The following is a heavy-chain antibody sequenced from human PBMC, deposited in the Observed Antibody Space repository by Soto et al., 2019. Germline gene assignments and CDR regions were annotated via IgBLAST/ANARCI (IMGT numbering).Heavy chain of an antibody. V-gene: IGHV3-7*01. Sequence: AGSLRLSCAASEFTFSRYWMIWVRQAPGKGLEWVANIKEDGSEKYYVDSVKGRFTVSRDNAKNSLYLQMNSLRAEDTAVYYCARGISSGCDLLDPWGQGTLVTVSS. CDR1: EFTFSRYW. CDR3: ARGISSGCDLLDP. J-gene: IGHJ5*02. CDR2: IKEDGSEK. D-gene: IGHD6-19*01.